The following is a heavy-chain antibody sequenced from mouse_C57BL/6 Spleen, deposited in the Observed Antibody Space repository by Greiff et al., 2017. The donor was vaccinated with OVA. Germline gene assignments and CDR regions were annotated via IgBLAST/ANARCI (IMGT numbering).Heavy chain of an antibody. CDR2: IAPNSGGT. V-gene: IGHV1-72*01. CDR1: GYTFTSYW. Sequence: QVQLKQPGAELVKPGASVKLSCKASGYTFTSYWMHWVKQRPGRGLEWIGRIAPNSGGTKYNEKFKSKATLTVDKPSSTAYMQRSSLTSEDSAVYYCARTGFDYWGQGTTLTVSS. J-gene: IGHJ2*01. CDR3: ARTGFDY.